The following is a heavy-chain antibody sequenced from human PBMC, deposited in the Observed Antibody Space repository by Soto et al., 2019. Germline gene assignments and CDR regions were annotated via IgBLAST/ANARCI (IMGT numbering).Heavy chain of an antibody. CDR1: DDSSSSYY. V-gene: IGHV4-59*08. CDR2: VYYSGST. J-gene: IGHJ6*02. D-gene: IGHD6-13*01. CDR3: ARLGFRAAADAMDV. Sequence: PSETLSLTCPVSDDSSSSYYWNWIRKPPGKGLEWIGCVYYSGSTYYNPSLKSRVTISVDTSKNQFSLKLSSVTAADTAVYYCARLGFRAAADAMDVWGQGTTVTVSS.